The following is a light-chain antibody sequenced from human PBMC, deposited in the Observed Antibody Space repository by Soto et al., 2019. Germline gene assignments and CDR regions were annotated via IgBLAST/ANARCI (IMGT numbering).Light chain of an antibody. J-gene: IGKJ1*01. CDR1: QSISSY. CDR3: QQSYSTPWT. V-gene: IGKV1-39*01. Sequence: DIQMTQSPSSLSASVGDRVTITCRASQSISSYLNWYQQKPGKAPKLLLYAASSLQSGVSSTFSGSGSGTDFTLTISSLQPEDFATYYFQQSYSTPWTFGKGTKVEIK. CDR2: AAS.